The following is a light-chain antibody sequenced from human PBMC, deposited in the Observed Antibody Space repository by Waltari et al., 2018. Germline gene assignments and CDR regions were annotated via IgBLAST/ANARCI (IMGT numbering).Light chain of an antibody. CDR3: QQSSTWT. CDR1: QTMSSD. CDR2: AVS. Sequence: DIQMTQSPSALSASVGDRVTISCRASQTMSSDLNWYQQNPGTAPKVLIYAVSNLQSGVPSRFSGSGSGTDFTLTISSLQPEDSATYYCQQSSTWTFGQGTKVEIK. J-gene: IGKJ1*01. V-gene: IGKV1-39*01.